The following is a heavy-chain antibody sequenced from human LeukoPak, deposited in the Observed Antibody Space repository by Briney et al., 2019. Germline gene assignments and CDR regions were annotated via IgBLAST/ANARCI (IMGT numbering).Heavy chain of an antibody. CDR2: INPSGGTT. J-gene: IGHJ5*02. CDR3: ARGGGTAVAGNHWFDP. D-gene: IGHD6-19*01. CDR1: GYTFTNFY. Sequence: ASVKVSCKASGYTFTNFYIHWVRQAPGQGLEWVGIINPSGGTTSYAQKFQGRVTMTSDTSTSTVYMELSSLGSEDTAVYYCARGGGTAVAGNHWFDPWGQGTLVTVSS. V-gene: IGHV1-46*01.